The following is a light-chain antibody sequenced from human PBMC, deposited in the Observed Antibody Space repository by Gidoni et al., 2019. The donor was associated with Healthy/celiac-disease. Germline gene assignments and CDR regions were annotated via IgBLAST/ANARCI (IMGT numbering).Light chain of an antibody. CDR2: AAS. V-gene: IGKV1-39*01. J-gene: IGKJ4*01. CDR3: QQSYSTPFT. CDR1: QSISSY. Sequence: DIQVTQSPSSLSASVGDRVTITCRASQSISSYLNWYQQKPGKAPKLLIYAASSLQSGVPSRFSGSGSGTDFTLTISSLQPEDFATYYCQQSYSTPFTSGGGTKVEIK.